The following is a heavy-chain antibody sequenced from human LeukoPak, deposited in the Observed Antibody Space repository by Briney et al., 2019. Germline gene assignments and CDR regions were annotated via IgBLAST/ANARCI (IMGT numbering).Heavy chain of an antibody. Sequence: GRSLRLPCAASGFTFSSYAMSWVRQAPGKGLEWVSAISGSGGSTYYADSVKGRFTISRDNSKNTLYLQMNSLRAEDTAVYYCAPSGTYYDFWSGYYSLDYWGQGTLVTVSS. CDR1: GFTFSSYA. J-gene: IGHJ4*02. D-gene: IGHD3-3*01. CDR2: ISGSGGST. V-gene: IGHV3-23*01. CDR3: APSGTYYDFWSGYYSLDY.